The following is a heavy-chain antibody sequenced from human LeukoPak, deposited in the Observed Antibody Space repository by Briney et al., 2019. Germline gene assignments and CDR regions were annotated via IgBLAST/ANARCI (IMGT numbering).Heavy chain of an antibody. V-gene: IGHV3-21*01. Sequence: PGGSLRLSCAASGFTFDDYGMSWVRQAPGKGLEWVSSISSSSSYIYYADSVKGRFTISRDNSKNTLYLQMNSLRAEDTAVYYCARDYCSGGSCYDHNWFDPWGQGTLVTVSS. J-gene: IGHJ5*02. CDR2: ISSSSSYI. CDR1: GFTFDDYG. D-gene: IGHD2-15*01. CDR3: ARDYCSGGSCYDHNWFDP.